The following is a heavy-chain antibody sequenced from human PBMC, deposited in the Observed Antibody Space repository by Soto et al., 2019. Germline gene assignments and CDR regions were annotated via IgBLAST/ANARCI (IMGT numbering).Heavy chain of an antibody. CDR1: GGSFSGYY. V-gene: IGHV4-34*01. CDR3: ASLHDEYSDIQIPFDY. D-gene: IGHD3-9*01. CDR2: INHSGST. Sequence: QVQLQQWGAGLLKPSETLSLTCAVYGGSFSGYYWSWIRQPPGKGLEWIGEINHSGSTNYNPSLKSRVTISVDPSKNQFSLKLSSVTAADTAVYYCASLHDEYSDIQIPFDYWGQGTLVTVSS. J-gene: IGHJ4*02.